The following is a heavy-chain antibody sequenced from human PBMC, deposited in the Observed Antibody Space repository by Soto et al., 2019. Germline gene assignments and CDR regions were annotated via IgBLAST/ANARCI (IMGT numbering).Heavy chain of an antibody. J-gene: IGHJ3*02. CDR2: IIPIFGTA. V-gene: IGHV1-69*13. CDR1: GGTFSSYA. D-gene: IGHD1-26*01. Sequence: ASVKVSCKASGGTFSSYAISWVRQAPGQGLEWMGGIIPIFGTANYAQKFQGRVTITADESTSTAYMELSSLRSEGTAVYYCARDGIGPMGAFDIWGQGTMVTVSS. CDR3: ARDGIGPMGAFDI.